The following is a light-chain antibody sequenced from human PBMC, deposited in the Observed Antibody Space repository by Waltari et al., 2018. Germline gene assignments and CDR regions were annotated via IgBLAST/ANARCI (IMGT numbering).Light chain of an antibody. V-gene: IGLV2-11*01. CDR3: CSYAGNYIYV. CDR2: DVS. J-gene: IGLJ1*01. Sequence: QSALTQPRSVSGSPGQSVVISCTGTSSDVGRYNYVSWFQQHPGKAPKLMIYDVSQRPSGVPDRFSGSKSGNTASLTISGLQAEDEADYYCCSYAGNYIYVFGTGTKVTVL. CDR1: SSDVGRYNY.